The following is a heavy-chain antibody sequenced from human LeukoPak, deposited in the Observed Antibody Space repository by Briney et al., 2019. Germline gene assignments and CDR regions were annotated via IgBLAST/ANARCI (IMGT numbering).Heavy chain of an antibody. V-gene: IGHV1-24*01. J-gene: IGHJ4*02. Sequence: ASVRISCKVSGYTLTALSVHWVRHAPGKGLEWMGGFNPEDVERIYAQKFQGRVTVTKDTSTDTAYMELSSLTSEDTAVYYCATVRLDYWGQGTLVTVSS. CDR2: FNPEDVER. CDR1: GYTLTALS. CDR3: ATVRLDY.